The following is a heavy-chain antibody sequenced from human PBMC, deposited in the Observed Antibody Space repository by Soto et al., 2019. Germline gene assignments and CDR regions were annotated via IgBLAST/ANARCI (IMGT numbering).Heavy chain of an antibody. CDR3: ARAVRSDYDDSSGYYYYWFDP. CDR1: GFTFSSYA. V-gene: IGHV3-30-3*01. D-gene: IGHD3-22*01. CDR2: ISYDGSNK. Sequence: PGGSLRLSCAASGFTFSSYAMHWVRQAPGKGLEWVAVISYDGSNKYYADSVKGRFTISRDNSKNTLYLQMNSLRAEDTAVYYCARAVRSDYDDSSGYYYYWFDPWGQGTLVTVSS. J-gene: IGHJ5*02.